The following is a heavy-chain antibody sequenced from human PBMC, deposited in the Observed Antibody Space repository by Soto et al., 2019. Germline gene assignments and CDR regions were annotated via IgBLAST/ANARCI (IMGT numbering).Heavy chain of an antibody. CDR2: IYNSGRY. CDR1: GGFI. V-gene: IGHV4-59*01. D-gene: IGHD1-1*01. Sequence: PSETLSLTCTVSGGFIWGWIRQSPDKGLEWIGYIYNSGRYNYNPSLESRLNISMDTSKNQFSLRLASVTAADTAVYYCARTLPNRQLFDSWSQGTLVTVSS. J-gene: IGHJ4*02. CDR3: ARTLPNRQLFDS.